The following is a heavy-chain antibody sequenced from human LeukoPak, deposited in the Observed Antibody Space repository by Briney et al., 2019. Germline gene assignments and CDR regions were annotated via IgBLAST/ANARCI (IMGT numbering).Heavy chain of an antibody. D-gene: IGHD4-17*01. CDR3: ASGVDYGESIDY. V-gene: IGHV3-53*01. CDR1: GFTVSSNY. Sequence: PGVSLRLSCAASGFTVSSNYMRWVRQAPAKALEWVSVIYIGGSTYYAASVQGRFTLYRDNSKNTLYLQMNSLRAEDTAVYYCASGVDYGESIDYWGQGTLVTVSS. J-gene: IGHJ4*02. CDR2: IYIGGST.